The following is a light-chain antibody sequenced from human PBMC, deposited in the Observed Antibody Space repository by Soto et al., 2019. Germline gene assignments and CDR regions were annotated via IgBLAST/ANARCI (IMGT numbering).Light chain of an antibody. CDR1: SIDVGRYNY. CDR2: EVT. CDR3: TSYTTRNTWV. Sequence: QSALTQPASVSGSPGQSITISCTGTSIDVGRYNYVSWFQHHPGKAPKVMIYEVTNRPSGVSIRFSGSKSGYTASLTISGLQAEDDADYYCTSYTTRNTWVFGGGTKLTVL. J-gene: IGLJ3*02. V-gene: IGLV2-14*01.